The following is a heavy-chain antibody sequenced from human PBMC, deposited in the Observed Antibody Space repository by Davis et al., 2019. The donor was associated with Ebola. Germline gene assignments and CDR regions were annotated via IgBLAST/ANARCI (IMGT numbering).Heavy chain of an antibody. J-gene: IGHJ6*02. D-gene: IGHD3-3*01. CDR3: ARAGHYDFWSGYSYWGATPGKSDV. CDR2: IWYDGSNK. CDR1: GFTFSSYG. Sequence: PGGSLRLSCAASGFTFSSYGMHWVRQAPGKGLEWVAVIWYDGSNKYYADSVKGRFTISRDNSKNTLYLQMNSLRAEDTAVYYCARAGHYDFWSGYSYWGATPGKSDVWGQGTTVTVSS. V-gene: IGHV3-33*01.